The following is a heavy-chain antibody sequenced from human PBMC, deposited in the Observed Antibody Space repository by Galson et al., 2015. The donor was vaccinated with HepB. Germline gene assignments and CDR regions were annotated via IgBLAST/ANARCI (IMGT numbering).Heavy chain of an antibody. CDR2: ISSSSTTI. J-gene: IGHJ4*02. CDR3: VRETIPITGGFDY. CDR1: TFIFSTYS. V-gene: IGHV3-48*04. D-gene: IGHD2-2*02. Sequence: SMRLSCAASTFIFSTYSMNWVRQAPGKGLEWVSYISSSSTTIYYADSVKGRFTISRDNAKNTLYLQMNSLRTEDTAIYYCVRETIPITGGFDYWGQGTLVTVSS.